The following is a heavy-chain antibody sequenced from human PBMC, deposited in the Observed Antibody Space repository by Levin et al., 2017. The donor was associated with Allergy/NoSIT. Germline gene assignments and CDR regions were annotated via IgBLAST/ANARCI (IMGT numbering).Heavy chain of an antibody. D-gene: IGHD5-24*01. CDR3: AATVEMATITGYYYYGMDV. CDR1: GGTFSSYA. V-gene: IGHV1-69*13. CDR2: IIPIFGTA. Sequence: GASVKVSCKASGGTFSSYAISWVRQAPGQGLEWMGGIIPIFGTANYAQKFQGRVTITADESTSTAYMELSSLRSEDTAVYYCAATVEMATITGYYYYGMDVWGQGTTVTVSS. J-gene: IGHJ6*02.